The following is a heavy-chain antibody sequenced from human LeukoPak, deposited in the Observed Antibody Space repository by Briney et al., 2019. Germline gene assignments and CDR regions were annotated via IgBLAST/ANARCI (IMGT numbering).Heavy chain of an antibody. V-gene: IGHV3-73*01. CDR2: IRSKANSYAT. Sequence: PGGSLRLSCAASGFTFSGSAMHWVRQASGKGLEWVGRIRSKANSYATAYAASVKGRFTISRDDSKNTAYLQMNSLKTEDTAVYYCTREPMTTVTPYYYYYYMDVWGKGTTVTISS. D-gene: IGHD4-17*01. CDR1: GFTFSGSA. CDR3: TREPMTTVTPYYYYYYMDV. J-gene: IGHJ6*03.